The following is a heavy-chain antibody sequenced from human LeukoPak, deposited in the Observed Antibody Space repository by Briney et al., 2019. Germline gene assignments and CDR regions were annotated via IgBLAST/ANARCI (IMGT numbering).Heavy chain of an antibody. Sequence: SETLPLTCTVSGGSISSYYWSWIRQPPGKGLEWIGYIYYSGSTNYNPSLKSRVTISVDTSKNQFSLKLSSVTAADTAVYYCARQKYSSSWPVYYYYGMDVWGQGTTVTVSS. D-gene: IGHD6-13*01. J-gene: IGHJ6*02. CDR2: IYYSGST. CDR1: GGSISSYY. CDR3: ARQKYSSSWPVYYYYGMDV. V-gene: IGHV4-59*08.